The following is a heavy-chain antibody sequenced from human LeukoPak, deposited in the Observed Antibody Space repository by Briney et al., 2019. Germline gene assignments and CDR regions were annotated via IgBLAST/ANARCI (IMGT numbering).Heavy chain of an antibody. CDR2: IYYSGST. V-gene: IGHV4-59*01. CDR3: ARVVVQDWFDP. D-gene: IGHD6-6*01. Sequence: SETLSLTCTVPGGSISSYYWSWIRQPPGKGLEWIGYIYYSGSTNYNPSLKSRVTISVDTSKNQFSLKLSSVTAADTAVYYCARVVVQDWFDPWGQGTLVTVSS. CDR1: GGSISSYY. J-gene: IGHJ5*02.